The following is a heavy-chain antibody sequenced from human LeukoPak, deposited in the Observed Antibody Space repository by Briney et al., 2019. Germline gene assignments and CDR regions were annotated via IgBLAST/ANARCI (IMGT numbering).Heavy chain of an antibody. CDR2: IKQDGSEK. CDR1: GFTFSSYW. V-gene: IGHV3-7*01. Sequence: PGGSLRLSCAASGFTFSSYWMTWIRQAPGKGLEWVANIKQDGSEKYYVDSVKGRFTISRDNAKNSLYLQMNSLRAEDTAVYYCARDTGGGCSCYDCWGQGTLDTVSS. CDR3: ARDTGGGCSCYDC. D-gene: IGHD2-2*01. J-gene: IGHJ4*02.